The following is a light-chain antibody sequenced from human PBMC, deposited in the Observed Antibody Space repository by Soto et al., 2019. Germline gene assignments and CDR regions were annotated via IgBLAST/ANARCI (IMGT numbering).Light chain of an antibody. V-gene: IGKV1-33*01. CDR3: QKSDHLPL. J-gene: IGKJ3*01. Sequence: DIQMTQSPPSLSASVGDIVTITCQASHDIGNSLNWYQAKPGQAPKLVIYDAYNLETGVPSTFSGSGYGTLFTFTISGLRTEDIATYYCQKSDHLPLFGPGTKVDIK. CDR2: DAY. CDR1: HDIGNS.